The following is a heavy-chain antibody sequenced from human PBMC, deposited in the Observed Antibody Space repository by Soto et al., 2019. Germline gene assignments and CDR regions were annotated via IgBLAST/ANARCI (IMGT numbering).Heavy chain of an antibody. D-gene: IGHD6-13*01. CDR3: ARVLVNDAFDI. Sequence: GGSLSLSCAASGFTFSSYDMHWVRQATGKGLEWVSAIGTAGDTYYPGSVKGRFTISRENAKNSLYLQMNSLRAGDTAVYYCARVLVNDAFDIWGQGTMVTVSS. J-gene: IGHJ3*02. CDR1: GFTFSSYD. CDR2: IGTAGDT. V-gene: IGHV3-13*01.